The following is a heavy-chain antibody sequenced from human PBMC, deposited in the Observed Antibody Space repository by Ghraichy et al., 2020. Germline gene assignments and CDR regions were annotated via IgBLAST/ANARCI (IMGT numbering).Heavy chain of an antibody. J-gene: IGHJ6*02. CDR2: ISGSGGST. Sequence: GGSLRLSCAASEFTFSNYAMSWVRQAPGKGLEWVSVISGSGGSTYHADSVKGRFTISRDNSKNTLYLQMNSLRDEDTALYYCAKNEKGFHHFYYYGMDVWGQGTTVTVSS. V-gene: IGHV3-23*01. CDR3: AKNEKGFHHFYYYGMDV. CDR1: EFTFSNYA.